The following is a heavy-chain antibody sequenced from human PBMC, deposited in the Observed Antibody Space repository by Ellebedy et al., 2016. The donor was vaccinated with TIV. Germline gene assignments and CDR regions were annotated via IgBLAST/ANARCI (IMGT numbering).Heavy chain of an antibody. D-gene: IGHD1-1*01. CDR2: FYPSAIP. CDR1: GSSVNSSY. J-gene: IGHJ4*02. CDR3: ATYHMGRLDH. V-gene: IGHV4-4*08. Sequence: MPSETLSLTCAVSGSSVNSSYWAWIRQPPGKALECIAYFYPSAIPFYSPSLKSRVSISIATPKNHFSLRLRSVTAADTAVYYCATYHMGRLDHWGQGALVTVSS.